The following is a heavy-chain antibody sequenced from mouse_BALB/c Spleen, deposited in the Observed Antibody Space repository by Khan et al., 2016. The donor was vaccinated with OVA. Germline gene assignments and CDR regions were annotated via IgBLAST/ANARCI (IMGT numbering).Heavy chain of an antibody. CDR1: GYTFTSYT. CDR2: INPSNGYT. V-gene: IGHV1-4*01. CDR3: VRDGAYHRNDGWFAY. Sequence: VQLQQSGAELARPGASVKMSCKASGYTFTSYTIHWIKKRPGQGLEWIGYINPSNGYTNYNQKFKEKATLTTDKSPTPAYLQLSSLTSDDSAVYNCVRDGAYHRNDGWFAYWGQGTLVTVSA. J-gene: IGHJ3*01. D-gene: IGHD2-14*01.